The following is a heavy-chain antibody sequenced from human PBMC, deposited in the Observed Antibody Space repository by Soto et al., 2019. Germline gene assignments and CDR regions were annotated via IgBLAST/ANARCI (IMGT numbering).Heavy chain of an antibody. Sequence: PSETLSLTCTVSGGSISNGGFYWTWIRQRPGKGLEWIGDIFYSGNTNYSPSLKSRVTISIDASKNQFSLRLSSVTAADTAVYYCARGIVAVDIAARPPGGGFDPWGQGTLVTVSS. CDR2: IFYSGNT. CDR1: GGSISNGGFY. V-gene: IGHV4-31*03. D-gene: IGHD6-6*01. CDR3: ARGIVAVDIAARPPGGGFDP. J-gene: IGHJ5*02.